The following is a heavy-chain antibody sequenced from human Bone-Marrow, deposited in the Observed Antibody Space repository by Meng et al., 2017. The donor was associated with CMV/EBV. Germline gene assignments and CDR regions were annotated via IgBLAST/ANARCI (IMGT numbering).Heavy chain of an antibody. V-gene: IGHV1-2*02. D-gene: IGHD3-3*01. CDR3: AREQVHYDFWSGVTPRWFMDV. CDR2: INPNSGGT. CDR1: GYTFTGYY. J-gene: IGHJ6*01. Sequence: ASVKVSCKASGYTFTGYYMHWVRQAPGQGLEWMGWINPNSGGTNYAQKFQGRVTMTRDTSISTAYMELSRLRSDDTAVYYCAREQVHYDFWSGVTPRWFMDVWGQGTTVTGYS.